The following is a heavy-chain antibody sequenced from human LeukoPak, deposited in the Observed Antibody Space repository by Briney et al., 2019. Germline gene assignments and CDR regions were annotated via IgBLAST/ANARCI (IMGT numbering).Heavy chain of an antibody. CDR3: ARGRRESIVGAKTEFDY. CDR2: IYTSGST. J-gene: IGHJ4*02. CDR1: GDSISSYY. Sequence: SETLSLTCTVSGDSISSYYWSWIRQPAGKGLEWIGRIYTSGSTNYNPSLKSRVTMSVDTSKNQFSLKLSSVTAADTAVYYCARGRRESIVGAKTEFDYWGQGTLVTVSS. V-gene: IGHV4-4*07. D-gene: IGHD1-26*01.